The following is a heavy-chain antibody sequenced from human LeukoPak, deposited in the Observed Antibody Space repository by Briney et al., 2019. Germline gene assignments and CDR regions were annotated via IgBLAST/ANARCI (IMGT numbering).Heavy chain of an antibody. J-gene: IGHJ4*02. D-gene: IGHD1-26*01. CDR2: TYYSGST. V-gene: IGHV4-39*01. Sequence: SETLPLTCTVSGGSISSSSYYWGWIRQPPGKGLEWIGSTYYSGSTYYNPSLESRVTISVDTSKNQFSLKLSSVTAAGTAVYYCASAGSYSVDYWGQGTLVTVSS. CDR1: GGSISSSSYY. CDR3: ASAGSYSVDY.